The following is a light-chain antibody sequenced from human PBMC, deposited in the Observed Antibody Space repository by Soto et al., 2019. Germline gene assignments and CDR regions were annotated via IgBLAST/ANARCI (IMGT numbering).Light chain of an antibody. CDR2: DAS. CDR3: QHYKAFSAWT. CDR1: QNISSW. J-gene: IGKJ1*01. V-gene: IGKV1-5*01. Sequence: DIQMTQSPSALSASVGDRVTITCRASQNISSWLAWYQQKPGKAPKSLIYDASRLESGVPSRLSGSGSGTEFTLTISNLQPDDSATYYCQHYKAFSAWTFGQGTQVAIK.